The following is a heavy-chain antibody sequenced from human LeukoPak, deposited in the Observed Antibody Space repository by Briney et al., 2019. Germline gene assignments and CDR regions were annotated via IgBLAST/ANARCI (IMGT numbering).Heavy chain of an antibody. CDR3: ARDNSVRDEAWWFNP. J-gene: IGHJ5*02. CDR1: GYTFTSNY. D-gene: IGHD5-24*01. CDR2: ISPSGGST. V-gene: IGHV1-46*01. Sequence: EASVKVSCKAFGYTFTSNYMHWVRQAPGQGPEWMGVISPSGGSTTYAQKFQGRVTLTRDMSTSTDYLELSSRRSEDTAVYYCARDNSVRDEAWWFNPWGQGTLVTVSS.